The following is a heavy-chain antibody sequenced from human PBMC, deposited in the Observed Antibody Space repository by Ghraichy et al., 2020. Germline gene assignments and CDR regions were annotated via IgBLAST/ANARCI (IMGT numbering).Heavy chain of an antibody. CDR3: ARKIGGNYPFDY. D-gene: IGHD1-14*01. CDR1: GFTFDDYA. V-gene: IGHV3-9*01. Sequence: SLNISCAASGFTFDDYAMHWVRQAPGKGLEWVAGISRDSRTIIYADSVKGRFTISRDSARNSLSLQMNSLRADDTAFYYCARKIGGNYPFDYWGQGTLVTVSS. J-gene: IGHJ4*02. CDR2: ISRDSRTI.